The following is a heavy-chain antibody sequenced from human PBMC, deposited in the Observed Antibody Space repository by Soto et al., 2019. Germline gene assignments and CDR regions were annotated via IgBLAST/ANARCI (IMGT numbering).Heavy chain of an antibody. CDR1: GGTFSGYT. D-gene: IGHD2-15*01. CDR2: IIPILGIA. Sequence: SVKVSCKASGGTFSGYTISWVRQAPGQGLEWMGRIIPILGIANYAQKFQGRVTITADKSTSTAYMELSSLRSEDTAVYYCARETDCSGGSCYSAFYYGMDVWGQGTTVTVSS. V-gene: IGHV1-69*04. J-gene: IGHJ6*02. CDR3: ARETDCSGGSCYSAFYYGMDV.